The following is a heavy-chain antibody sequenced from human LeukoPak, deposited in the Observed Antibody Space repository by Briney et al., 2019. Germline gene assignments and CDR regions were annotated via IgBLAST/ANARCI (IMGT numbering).Heavy chain of an antibody. CDR3: ARRIAVGGSWFDP. CDR2: INPNSGGT. V-gene: IGHV1-2*02. J-gene: IGHJ5*02. D-gene: IGHD6-19*01. CDR1: GYTFTGYY. Sequence: ASVKVSCKASGYTFTGYYMHWVRQAPGQGLEWMGWINPNSGGTNYAQKLQGRVTMTTDTSTSTAYMELRSLRSDDTAVYYCARRIAVGGSWFDPWGQGTLVTVSS.